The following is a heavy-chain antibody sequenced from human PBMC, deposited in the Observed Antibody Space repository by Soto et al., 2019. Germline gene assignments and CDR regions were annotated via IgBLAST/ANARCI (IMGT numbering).Heavy chain of an antibody. CDR3: AIWYRENYFDY. J-gene: IGHJ4*02. CDR2: IYHSGST. CDR1: GGSISSGGYS. Sequence: PSETLSLTCAVSGGSISSGGYSWSWIRQPPGKGLEWIGYIYHSGSTYYNPSLKSRVTISVDRSKNQFSLKLSSVTAVDTAVYYCAIWYRENYFDYWGQGTLVTVSS. V-gene: IGHV4-30-2*01. D-gene: IGHD6-13*01.